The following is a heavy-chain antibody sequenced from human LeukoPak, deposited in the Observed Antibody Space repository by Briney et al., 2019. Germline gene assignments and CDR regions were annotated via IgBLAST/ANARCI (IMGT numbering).Heavy chain of an antibody. CDR2: ISNGNT. Sequence: PSETLSLTCSVAGGSISTYYWNWIRQTPGKGLEWIGHISNGNTDYNPSLKSRVTISVDTSKNQFSLRLTSVTAADTAVYYCARDKAHSYGRYFDPWGQGALVIVSP. J-gene: IGHJ5*02. CDR1: GGSISTYY. D-gene: IGHD5-18*01. V-gene: IGHV4-59*01. CDR3: ARDKAHSYGRYFDP.